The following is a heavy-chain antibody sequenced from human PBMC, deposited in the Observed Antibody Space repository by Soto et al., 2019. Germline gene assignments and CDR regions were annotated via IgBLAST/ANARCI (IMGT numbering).Heavy chain of an antibody. J-gene: IGHJ4*02. CDR3: ASGRSSWSYYFDY. Sequence: GGSLRLSCAASGFTFSSYAMSWVHQAPGKGLEWVSAISGSGGSTYYADSVKGRFTISRDNSKNTLYLQMNSLRAEDTAVYYCASGRSSWSYYFDYWGQGTLVTVSS. CDR1: GFTFSSYA. CDR2: ISGSGGST. V-gene: IGHV3-23*01. D-gene: IGHD6-13*01.